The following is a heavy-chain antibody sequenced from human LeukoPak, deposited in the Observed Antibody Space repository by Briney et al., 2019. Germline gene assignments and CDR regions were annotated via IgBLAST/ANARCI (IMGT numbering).Heavy chain of an antibody. D-gene: IGHD1-26*01. CDR3: AKQSAGVTTGYFDY. CDR1: GFTFSAYA. V-gene: IGHV3-23*01. J-gene: IGHJ4*02. Sequence: GGSQRLSCAASGFTFSAYAMSWVRQAPGKGLEWVSSISDSAGSTYFAASVTGRFTISRDSSRTSLYLQGNSLRSEDTAVYYCAKQSAGVTTGYFDYWGQGTLVTVSS. CDR2: ISDSAGST.